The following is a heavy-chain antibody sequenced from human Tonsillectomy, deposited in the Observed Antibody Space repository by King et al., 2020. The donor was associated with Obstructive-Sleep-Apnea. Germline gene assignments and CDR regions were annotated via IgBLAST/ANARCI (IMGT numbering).Heavy chain of an antibody. CDR2: ISSSSSDI. J-gene: IGHJ3*02. Sequence: VQLVESGGGLVKPGGSLRLSCAASGFTFISYSMKWVRQAPGKGLEWVSSISSSSSDIYYADSVKGRFTISRDNAKNSLYLQRNSLRAEDTAVYYCVRDVGSRWFNAFDIWGQGTMVTVSS. CDR1: GFTFISYS. CDR3: VRDVGSRWFNAFDI. V-gene: IGHV3-21*01. D-gene: IGHD6-13*01.